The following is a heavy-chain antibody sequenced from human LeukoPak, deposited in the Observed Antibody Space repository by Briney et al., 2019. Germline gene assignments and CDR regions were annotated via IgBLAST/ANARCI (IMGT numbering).Heavy chain of an antibody. D-gene: IGHD3-16*02. V-gene: IGHV4-59*08. CDR1: GGSIGTYD. CDR2: IYGTGN. Sequence: SETLSLTCTVSGGSIGTYDWSWVRQSPGKGLEWIGYIYGTGNRYNPYLQSRVTISVDTSRNQFFLKLSSVTAADTAVYYCARHIGGGIEDMDVWGKGTKVTVSS. CDR3: ARHIGGGIEDMDV. J-gene: IGHJ6*03.